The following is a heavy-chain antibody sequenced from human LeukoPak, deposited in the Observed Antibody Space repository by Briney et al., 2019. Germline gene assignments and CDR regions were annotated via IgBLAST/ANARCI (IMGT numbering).Heavy chain of an antibody. CDR2: ISGSAGST. CDR3: ARDQLGGFDY. Sequence: GGSPRLSCAASGFTFSTYAMSWVRQAPGKGLEWVSAISGSAGSTYYADSVKGRFTISRDNAKNSLYLQMNSLRAEDTAVYYCARDQLGGFDYWGQGTLVTVSS. J-gene: IGHJ4*02. V-gene: IGHV3-23*01. CDR1: GFTFSTYA. D-gene: IGHD5-18*01.